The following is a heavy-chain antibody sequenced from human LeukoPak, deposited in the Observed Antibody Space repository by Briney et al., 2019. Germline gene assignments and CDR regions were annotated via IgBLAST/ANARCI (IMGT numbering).Heavy chain of an antibody. CDR1: GFTFSSYG. CDR2: IRYDGSNK. Sequence: PGGSLRLSCAASGFTFSSYGMHWVRQAPGKGLEWVAFIRYDGSNKYYADSVKGRFTISRDNSKNTLYLQMNSLRAEDTAVYYCATQGYCSSTSCYTYYYMDVWGKGTTVTVSS. J-gene: IGHJ6*03. V-gene: IGHV3-30*02. CDR3: ATQGYCSSTSCYTYYYMDV. D-gene: IGHD2-2*02.